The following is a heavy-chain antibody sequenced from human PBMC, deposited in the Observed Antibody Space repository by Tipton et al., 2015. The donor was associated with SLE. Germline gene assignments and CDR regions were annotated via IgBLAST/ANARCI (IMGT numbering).Heavy chain of an antibody. CDR1: GGSISSGGYY. V-gene: IGHV4-31*03. Sequence: TLSLTCTVSGGSISSGGYYWSWIRQHPGKGLEWIGYIYYSGSTYYNPSLKSRVTISVDTSKNQFFLRLRSVTAADTAAYYCACSVYSSGWYRGRFDIWGQGTMVTVSS. CDR3: ACSVYSSGWYRGRFDI. CDR2: IYYSGST. J-gene: IGHJ3*02. D-gene: IGHD6-19*01.